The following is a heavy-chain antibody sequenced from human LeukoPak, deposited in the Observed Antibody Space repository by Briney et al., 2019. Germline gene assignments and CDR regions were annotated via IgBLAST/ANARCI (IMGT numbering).Heavy chain of an antibody. CDR1: GFTFSSYA. J-gene: IGHJ6*02. V-gene: IGHV3-23*01. CDR2: ISGSGGST. CDR3: AKVRGAYYYYGMDV. Sequence: GGSLRLSCAASGFTFSSYAMSWVHQAPGKGLEWVSAISGSGGSTYYADSVKGRFTISRDNSKNTLYLQMNSLRAEDTAVYYCAKVRGAYYYYGMDVWGQGTTVTVSS.